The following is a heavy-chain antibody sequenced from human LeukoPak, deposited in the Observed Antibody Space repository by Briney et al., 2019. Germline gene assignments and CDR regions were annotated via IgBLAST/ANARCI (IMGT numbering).Heavy chain of an antibody. J-gene: IGHJ4*02. D-gene: IGHD6-19*01. V-gene: IGHV3-48*01. Sequence: GGSLRLSCAASGFTFSSYSMNWVRQAPGKGLEWVSYIRSSSRTIYYADSVKGRFTISRDNSKNTLYLQMNSLRAEDTAVYYCARTSSGWLGSFDYWGQGTLVTVSS. CDR3: ARTSSGWLGSFDY. CDR1: GFTFSSYS. CDR2: IRSSSRTI.